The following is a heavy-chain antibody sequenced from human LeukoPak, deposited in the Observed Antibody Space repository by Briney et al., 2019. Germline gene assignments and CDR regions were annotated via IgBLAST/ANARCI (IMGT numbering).Heavy chain of an antibody. Sequence: PGGSLRLSCAASALRFSSFAMTWVRQAPGKGLEWVSSISSSSSYIYYADSVKGRFTISRDNAKNSLYLQMNSLRAEDTAVYYCARDGYYDDAPGYGMDVWGQGTTVTVSS. CDR1: ALRFSSFA. CDR2: ISSSSSYI. J-gene: IGHJ6*02. D-gene: IGHD3-22*01. CDR3: ARDGYYDDAPGYGMDV. V-gene: IGHV3-21*01.